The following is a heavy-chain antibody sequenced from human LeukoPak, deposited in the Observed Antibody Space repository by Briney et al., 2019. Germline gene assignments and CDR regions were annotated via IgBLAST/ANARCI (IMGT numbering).Heavy chain of an antibody. CDR3: AREGQEMATIRSYLDY. J-gene: IGHJ4*02. Sequence: PSETLSLTCTVSGGSISSYYWSWIRQPPGKGLEWIGYIYYSGSTNYNPSLKSRVTISVDTSKNQFSLKLSSVTAADTAVYYCAREGQEMATIRSYLDYWGQGTLVTVSS. D-gene: IGHD5-24*01. CDR1: GGSISSYY. CDR2: IYYSGST. V-gene: IGHV4-59*12.